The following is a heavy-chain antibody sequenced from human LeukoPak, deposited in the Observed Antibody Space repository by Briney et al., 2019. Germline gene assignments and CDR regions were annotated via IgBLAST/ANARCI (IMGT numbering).Heavy chain of an antibody. Sequence: PGGSLRLSCAASGFTFETYWMHWVRHAPGKGLEWVSCINGYGSITNHADSVKGRFTISRDNAKNTLYLQMNSLRVEDTAVYYCARDEPTVTTGPPVGSWGQGTLVTVSS. CDR1: GFTFETYW. CDR3: ARDEPTVTTGPPVGS. D-gene: IGHD4-17*01. J-gene: IGHJ4*02. CDR2: INGYGSIT. V-gene: IGHV3-74*01.